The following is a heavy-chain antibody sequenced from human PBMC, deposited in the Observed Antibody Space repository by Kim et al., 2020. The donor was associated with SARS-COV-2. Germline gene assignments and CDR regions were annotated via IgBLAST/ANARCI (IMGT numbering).Heavy chain of an antibody. CDR3: ARVTKQLGLIDY. J-gene: IGHJ4*02. CDR1: GFTFSNYD. Sequence: GGSLRLSCAASGFTFSNYDMHWVRQATGKGLEWVSGIGAAGDTHYPGSVKGRFTISRENAKNCLYLQMNSLRAGDTAVYHCARVTKQLGLIDYWGQGTLVTVSS. D-gene: IGHD6-13*01. V-gene: IGHV3-13*01. CDR2: IGAAGDT.